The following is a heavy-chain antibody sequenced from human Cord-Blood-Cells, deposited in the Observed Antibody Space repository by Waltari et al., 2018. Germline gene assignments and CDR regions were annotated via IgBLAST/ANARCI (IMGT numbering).Heavy chain of an antibody. Sequence: QVQLVQSGAEVKKPGSSVKVSCKASGGTFSSYAIRWVRPAPGQGLEWMGGIIPIFGTANYAQKFQGRVTITADKSTSTAYMELSSLRSEDTAVYYCARNIKRLLQYYYGMDVWGQGTTVTVSS. D-gene: IGHD3-22*01. CDR3: ARNIKRLLQYYYGMDV. V-gene: IGHV1-69*06. CDR2: IIPIFGTA. CDR1: GGTFSSYA. J-gene: IGHJ6*02.